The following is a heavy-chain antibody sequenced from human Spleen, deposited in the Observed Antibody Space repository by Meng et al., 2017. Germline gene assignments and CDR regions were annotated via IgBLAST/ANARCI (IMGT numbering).Heavy chain of an antibody. D-gene: IGHD2-15*01. CDR3: ARGELGYCSGGSCYSIPGWFDP. CDR1: GCTFTSYG. CDR2: ISAYNGNT. V-gene: IGHV1-18*01. Sequence: ASVKVSCKASGCTFTSYGISWVRQAPGQGLEWMGWISAYNGNTNYAPKLQGRVTMTTDTSTSTAYMELRSLRSDDTAVYYCARGELGYCSGGSCYSIPGWFDPWGQGTLVTAPQ. J-gene: IGHJ5*02.